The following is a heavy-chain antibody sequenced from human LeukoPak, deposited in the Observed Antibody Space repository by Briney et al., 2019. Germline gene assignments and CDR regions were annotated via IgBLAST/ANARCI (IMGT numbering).Heavy chain of an antibody. D-gene: IGHD6-6*01. Sequence: KSSETLSLTCTVSGGSISSGSYYWSWIRQPAGKGLEWIGRIYTSGSTNYNPSLKSRVTISVDTSKNQFSLKLSSVTAADTAVYYCAREGVAARLRGLHMDVWGKGTTVTVSS. J-gene: IGHJ6*03. V-gene: IGHV4-61*02. CDR1: GGSISSGSYY. CDR2: IYTSGST. CDR3: AREGVAARLRGLHMDV.